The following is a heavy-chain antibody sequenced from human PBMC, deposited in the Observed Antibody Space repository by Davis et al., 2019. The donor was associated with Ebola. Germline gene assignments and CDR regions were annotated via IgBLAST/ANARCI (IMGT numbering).Heavy chain of an antibody. D-gene: IGHD3-10*01. V-gene: IGHV3-7*03. J-gene: IGHJ5*02. CDR3: AREELWFGELLFGWFDP. CDR2: IKQDGSEK. CDR1: GFTFSSYW. Sequence: GGSLTLSCAASGFTFSSYWMSWVRQAPGKGLEWVANIKQDGSEKYYVDSVKRRFTISRDNAKNSLYLQMNSLRAEDTAVYYCAREELWFGELLFGWFDPWGQGTLVTVSS.